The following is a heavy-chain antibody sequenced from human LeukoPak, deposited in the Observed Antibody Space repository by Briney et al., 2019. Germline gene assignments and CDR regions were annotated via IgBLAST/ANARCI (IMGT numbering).Heavy chain of an antibody. J-gene: IGHJ6*03. CDR2: IIAIFGRA. D-gene: IGHD2-15*01. CDR1: GGTFSSYA. V-gene: IGHV1-69*05. Sequence: ASVKVSCRASGGTFSSYAISWVRQAPGQGLEWMGGIIAIFGRANYAQKFQGRVSITTDESTSTAYMELSSLRSEDTAVYYCARSPLLAVTDQRGDYFFYYMDVWGKGTTVTVSS. CDR3: ARSPLLAVTDQRGDYFFYYMDV.